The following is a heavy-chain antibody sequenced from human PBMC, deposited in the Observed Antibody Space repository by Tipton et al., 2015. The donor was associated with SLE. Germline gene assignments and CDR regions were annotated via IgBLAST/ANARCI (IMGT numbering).Heavy chain of an antibody. D-gene: IGHD2/OR15-2a*01. Sequence: GLVKPSQTLSLTCAISGDSVSSNSVAWNWIRQSPSRGLEWLGRTYFRSKWYYEYALSVKSRITIDPDTSRNQFSLQLKSVTPEDTAVYFCARAGFRNWFDPWGQGTLVTFSS. CDR3: ARAGFRNWFDP. V-gene: IGHV6-1*01. CDR2: TYFRSKWYY. J-gene: IGHJ5*02. CDR1: GDSVSSNSVA.